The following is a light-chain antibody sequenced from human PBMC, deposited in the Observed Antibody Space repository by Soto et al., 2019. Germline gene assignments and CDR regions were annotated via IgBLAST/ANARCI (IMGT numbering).Light chain of an antibody. V-gene: IGLV1-44*01. J-gene: IGLJ3*02. CDR2: NND. CDR3: AAWDDSLNGGV. CDR1: SSNIGSNT. Sequence: QLVLTQAPSASGTPGQRVTISCSGTSSNIGSNTVNWYQQLPGTAPKLLIYNNDQRPSGVPDRFSGSKSGTSASLAIGGLQSEDEADYYCAAWDDSLNGGVFGGGTKVTVL.